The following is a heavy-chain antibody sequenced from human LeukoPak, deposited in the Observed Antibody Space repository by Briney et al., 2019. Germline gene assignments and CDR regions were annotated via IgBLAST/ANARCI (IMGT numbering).Heavy chain of an antibody. Sequence: GGSLRLSCAASGITFSSYAMSWVRQAPGKGLEWVSAIGGSGVSTYYADSVKGRFTISRDKSKNTLYLQMNSLRAEDTAIYYCAQEQPNSAQWLVLYNFDYWGQGTLVTVSS. D-gene: IGHD6-19*01. CDR1: GITFSSYA. CDR3: AQEQPNSAQWLVLYNFDY. V-gene: IGHV3-23*01. J-gene: IGHJ4*02. CDR2: IGGSGVST.